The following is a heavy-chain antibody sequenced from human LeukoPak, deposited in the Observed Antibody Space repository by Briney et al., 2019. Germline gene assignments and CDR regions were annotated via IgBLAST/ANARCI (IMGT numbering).Heavy chain of an antibody. D-gene: IGHD2-2*01. J-gene: IGHJ6*03. Sequence: ASVKVSCKASGYTFTGYYMHWVRQAPGQGLEWMGWINPNSGGTNYAQKFQGRVTMTRDTSISIAYMELTSLRAEDTALYYCAKDATAVPGTVYMDVWGKGTTVTISS. V-gene: IGHV1-2*02. CDR1: GYTFTGYY. CDR2: INPNSGGT. CDR3: AKDATAVPGTVYMDV.